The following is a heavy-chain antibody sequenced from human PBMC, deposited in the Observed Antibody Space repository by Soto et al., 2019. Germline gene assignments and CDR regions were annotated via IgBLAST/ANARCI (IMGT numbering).Heavy chain of an antibody. J-gene: IGHJ5*02. CDR3: AGLGMVAAHREFDP. Sequence: QVQLQESGPGLVKPSVTLSLTCAFSSGTISSSNWCTWVRQPPGKGLEWIVEINQSGSPNYNPSLRSRVTISVDKSKSQFFLKLSSVTAADTAIYYCAGLGMVAAHREFDPWGQGTLVTVSS. CDR2: INQSGSP. CDR1: SGTISSSNW. D-gene: IGHD2-15*01. V-gene: IGHV4-4*02.